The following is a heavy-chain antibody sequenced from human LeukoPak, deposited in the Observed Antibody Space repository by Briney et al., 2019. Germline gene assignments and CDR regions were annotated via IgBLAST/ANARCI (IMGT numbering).Heavy chain of an antibody. D-gene: IGHD2/OR15-2a*01. CDR1: GFTFSNYW. CDR2: IKQDESEK. Sequence: PGGSLRLSCVGSGFTFSNYWMTWVRQAPGKGLEWVASIKQDESEKYYLDSVKGRFTISRDNAMNSLFLQMNSLRAEDTAMYYCASGADLDSSTYRPFDYWGQGALVTVSS. V-gene: IGHV3-7*03. CDR3: ASGADLDSSTYRPFDY. J-gene: IGHJ4*02.